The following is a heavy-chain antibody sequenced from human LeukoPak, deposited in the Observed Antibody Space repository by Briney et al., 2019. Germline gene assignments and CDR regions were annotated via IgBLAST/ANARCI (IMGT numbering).Heavy chain of an antibody. J-gene: IGHJ4*02. CDR1: GFTFSSYS. D-gene: IGHD3-22*01. CDR2: ISSSSSYI. CDR3: ARDTGDSSGYYAY. Sequence: PGGSLRLSCAASGFTFSSYSMNWVRQAPGKGLEWISSISSSSSYIYYADSVKGRFTISRDNAKNSLYLQVNSLRAEDTAVYYCARDTGDSSGYYAYWGQGTPVTVSS. V-gene: IGHV3-21*01.